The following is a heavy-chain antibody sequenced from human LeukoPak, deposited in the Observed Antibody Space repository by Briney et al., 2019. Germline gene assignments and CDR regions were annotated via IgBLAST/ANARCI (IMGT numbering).Heavy chain of an antibody. V-gene: IGHV1-69*13. D-gene: IGHD3-10*01. Sequence: ASVKVSCKASGYTFTSYGISWVRQAPGQGLEWMGGIIPIFGTANYAQKFQGRVTITADESTSTAYMELSSLRSEDTAVYYCARSITMVRGVITNGKYYFDYWGQGTLVTVSS. J-gene: IGHJ4*02. CDR3: ARSITMVRGVITNGKYYFDY. CDR1: GYTFTSYG. CDR2: IIPIFGTA.